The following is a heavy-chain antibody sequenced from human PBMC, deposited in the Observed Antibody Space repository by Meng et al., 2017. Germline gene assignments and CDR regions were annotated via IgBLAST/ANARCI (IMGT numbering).Heavy chain of an antibody. J-gene: IGHJ4*02. Sequence: QITLKESGTTQVHRTKTLTLPCTLSRFSRRTSGVGVGGIRQPPGKALEWHAIIYCEDDKRYSPSLKSKLTITKDTSTNQVVLTRTNMDPVYTATYYCALAYDSRGYYVGYYFDYWGQGTLVTVSS. CDR1: RFSRRTSGVG. V-gene: IGHV2-5*02. CDR3: ALAYDSRGYYVGYYFDY. CDR2: IYCEDDK. D-gene: IGHD3-22*01.